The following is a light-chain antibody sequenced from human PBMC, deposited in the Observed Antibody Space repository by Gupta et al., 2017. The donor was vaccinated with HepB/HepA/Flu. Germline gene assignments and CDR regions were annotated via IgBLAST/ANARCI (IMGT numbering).Light chain of an antibody. V-gene: IGKV3-20*01. J-gene: IGKJ1*01. CDR2: GAS. CDR3: QQYDSSPWT. CDR1: QSVSSSY. Sequence: TGSPGTLSLSPGERATLSCRASQSVSSSYLAWYQQKPGQAPRIIIYGASSRATGIPDRFSGSGSGTDFTLTISRLEPQDFAVYYCQQYDSSPWTFGQGTKVEIK.